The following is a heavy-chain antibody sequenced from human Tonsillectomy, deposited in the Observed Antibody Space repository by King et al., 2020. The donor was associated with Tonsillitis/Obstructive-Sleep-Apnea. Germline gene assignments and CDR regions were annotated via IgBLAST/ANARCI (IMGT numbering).Heavy chain of an antibody. J-gene: IGHJ6*03. CDR2: IHHSGST. CDR1: GGSMSSNTW. CDR3: ARERGFGDYYYYFYMDV. V-gene: IGHV4-4*02. Sequence: VQLQESGPGLVKPSGTLSLTCAVSGGSMSSNTWWSWVRQPPGKGLEWLGEIHHSGSTNYNPSLMSRVTISVDKSKSQFSLKLTSVTAADTAVYYCARERGFGDYYYYFYMDVWGKGTTVTVSS. D-gene: IGHD4-17*01.